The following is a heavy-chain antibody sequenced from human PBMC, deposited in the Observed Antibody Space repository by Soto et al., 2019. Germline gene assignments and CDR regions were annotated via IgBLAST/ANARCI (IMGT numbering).Heavy chain of an antibody. J-gene: IGHJ4*02. V-gene: IGHV1-2*04. CDR3: ARGGYDFWGGYYTFDY. CDR1: GYTFTGYY. CDR2: INPNSGGT. Sequence: ASVKVSCKASGYTFTGYYMHWVRQAPGQGLEWMGWINPNSGGTNYAQKFQGWVTMTRDTSISTAYMKLSRLRSDDTAVYYCARGGYDFWGGYYTFDYWGQGTLVTVSS. D-gene: IGHD3-3*01.